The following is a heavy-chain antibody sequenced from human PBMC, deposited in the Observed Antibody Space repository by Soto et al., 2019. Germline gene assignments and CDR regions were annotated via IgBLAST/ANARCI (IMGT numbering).Heavy chain of an antibody. CDR2: INHSGST. D-gene: IGHD3-3*01. CDR3: ARGGYDFWSGRPYYFDY. V-gene: IGHV4-34*01. CDR1: GGSFSGYY. Sequence: SETLSLTCADYGGSFSGYYWSWIRQPPRKGLEWIGEINHSGSTNYNPSLKSRVTISVDTSKNQFSLKLSSVTAADTAVYYCARGGYDFWSGRPYYFDYWGQGTLVTVSS. J-gene: IGHJ4*02.